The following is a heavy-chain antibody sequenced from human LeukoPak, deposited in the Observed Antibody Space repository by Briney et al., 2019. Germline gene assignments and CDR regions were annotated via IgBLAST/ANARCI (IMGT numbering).Heavy chain of an antibody. Sequence: GGSLRLSCAASGFTFSSYPLNWVRQAPGKGLQWVSSIGTSNNYIYYTDSVKGRFTISRDNAKNSLYLQMNSLRVEDTAVYYCVRGAQFYGSGSYDYWGQGTLVAVSS. CDR3: VRGAQFYGSGSYDY. D-gene: IGHD3-10*01. CDR2: IGTSNNYI. J-gene: IGHJ4*02. V-gene: IGHV3-21*01. CDR1: GFTFSSYP.